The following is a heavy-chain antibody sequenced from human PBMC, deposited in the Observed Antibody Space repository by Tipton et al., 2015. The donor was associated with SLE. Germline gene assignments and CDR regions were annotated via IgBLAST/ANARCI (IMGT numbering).Heavy chain of an antibody. D-gene: IGHD1-26*01. CDR3: ARDRGPLVG. J-gene: IGHJ4*02. Sequence: TLSLTCTVSGGSISSHYWSWIRQPPRKGLEWIGYIYYSGSTYHNPSLQSRVTISVDTSKNQFSLKLSSVTAADTAVYYCARDRGPLVGWGQGTLVTVSS. V-gene: IGHV4-59*11. CDR1: GGSISSHY. CDR2: IYYSGST.